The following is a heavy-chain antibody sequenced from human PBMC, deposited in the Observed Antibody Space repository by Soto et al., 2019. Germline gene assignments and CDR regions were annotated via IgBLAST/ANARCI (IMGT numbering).Heavy chain of an antibody. J-gene: IGHJ4*02. D-gene: IGHD3-22*01. CDR3: AREYSLAVVAPGY. Sequence: GGSLRLSCAASGFTFSSYTMNWVRQAPGEGQGLRRGLEWVSYISSSSSTIYFADSVRGRFTISRDNAKNSLYLQMNSLRREDTSVYYCAREYSLAVVAPGYWGQGILVTVSS. CDR1: GFTFSSYT. CDR2: ISSSSSTI. V-gene: IGHV3-48*01.